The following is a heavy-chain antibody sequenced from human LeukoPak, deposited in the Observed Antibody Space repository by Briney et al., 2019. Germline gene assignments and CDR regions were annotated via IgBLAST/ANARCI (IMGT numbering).Heavy chain of an antibody. CDR2: ISAYNGNT. D-gene: IGHD3-3*01. CDR3: ARNSKSPYYDFWSGYYTSNYYYYYMDV. Sequence: GSVKVSRKASVYTFTRYGISGVRQAPGQGLEGMGWISAYNGNTNYAQKLQGRVTMTTDTSTSTAYMELRSLRADDTAVYYCARNSKSPYYDFWSGYYTSNYYYYYMDVWGKGTTVTVS. CDR1: VYTFTRYG. J-gene: IGHJ6*03. V-gene: IGHV1-18*01.